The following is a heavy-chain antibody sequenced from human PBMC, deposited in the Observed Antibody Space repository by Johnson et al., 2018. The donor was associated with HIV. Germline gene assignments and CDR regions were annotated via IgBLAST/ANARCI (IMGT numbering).Heavy chain of an antibody. Sequence: VQLVESGGGLVKPGGSLRLSCAASGFTFSSYGMHWVRQAPGKGLEWVANIKQDGSEKYYVDSVKGRFTISRDNAKNSLYLQMNSLRAEDTAVYYCARDPVSHYYDSSGSLDDAFDIWGQGTMVTVSS. CDR2: IKQDGSEK. D-gene: IGHD3-22*01. CDR3: ARDPVSHYYDSSGSLDDAFDI. J-gene: IGHJ3*02. CDR1: GFTFSSYG. V-gene: IGHV3-7*01.